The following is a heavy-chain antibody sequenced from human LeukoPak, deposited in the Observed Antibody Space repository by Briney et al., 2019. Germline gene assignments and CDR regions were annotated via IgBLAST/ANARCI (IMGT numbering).Heavy chain of an antibody. CDR1: GFHFSAHG. D-gene: IGHD7-27*01. V-gene: IGHV3-23*01. CDR2: ISPSGDIT. J-gene: IGHJ4*02. Sequence: PGGTLRLSCAASGFHFSAHGMNWIRQAPGKGLEWVSGISPSGDITYYADSVMGRFTISRDNAKNSLSLQMNSLRAEDTAVYYCARDLNWETYWGQGTLVTVSS. CDR3: ARDLNWETY.